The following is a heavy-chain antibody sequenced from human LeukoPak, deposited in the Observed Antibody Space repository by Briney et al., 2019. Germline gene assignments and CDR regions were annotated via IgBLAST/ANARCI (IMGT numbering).Heavy chain of an antibody. D-gene: IGHD4-17*01. CDR2: ISFDGTNK. CDR3: ATDYGDYEPIDY. CDR1: GVSLSNYA. Sequence: GGSLRLSCTASGVSLSNYAMHWVRRPPGRGLEWVAVISFDGTNKYYVDSVEGRFSVSRDNSKNTLYLQMNSLRPDDTAMYYCATDYGDYEPIDYWGQGTLVTVSS. V-gene: IGHV3-30*04. J-gene: IGHJ4*02.